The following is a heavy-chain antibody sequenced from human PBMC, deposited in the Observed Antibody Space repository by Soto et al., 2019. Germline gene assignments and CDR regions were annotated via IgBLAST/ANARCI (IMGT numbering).Heavy chain of an antibody. Sequence: SETLSLTCSVSGGSISGSYWSWIRQSPGKGLEWLGYVYYTGSTNYSPSLRSRVSISVDTSKNEFSLRLSSVTAADAAVYFCARSVAVPGAHIDYWGQGTQVTVSS. D-gene: IGHD6-19*01. CDR2: VYYTGST. V-gene: IGHV4-59*01. CDR1: GGSISGSY. CDR3: ARSVAVPGAHIDY. J-gene: IGHJ4*02.